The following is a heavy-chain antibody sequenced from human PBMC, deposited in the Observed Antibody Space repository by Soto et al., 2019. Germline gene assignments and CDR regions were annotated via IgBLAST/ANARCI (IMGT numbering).Heavy chain of an antibody. V-gene: IGHV1-2*02. CDR2: INPNSGDT. D-gene: IGHD3-3*01. J-gene: IGHJ4*02. Sequence: GASVKVSFKASGYTFIDFFIHWVRQAPGQGLEWMGWINPNSGDTNYAQSFQGRVAMTRDTSVTTAFMELNSLRPDDTAVYFCARGALSGFFIYWGQGALVTVSP. CDR1: GYTFIDFF. CDR3: ARGALSGFFIY.